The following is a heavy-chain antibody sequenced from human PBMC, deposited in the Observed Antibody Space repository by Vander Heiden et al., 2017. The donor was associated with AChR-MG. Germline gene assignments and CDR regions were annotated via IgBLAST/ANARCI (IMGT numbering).Heavy chain of an antibody. D-gene: IGHD1-26*01. CDR2: IIPIFGTA. V-gene: IGHV1-69*06. CDR3: ARECPRCGLAHSWVLSDPPTDFIVGARDDYYYYYGMDV. Sequence: QVQLVQSGAEVKKPGSSVKVSCKASGGTFSSYAISWVRQAPGQGLEWMGGIIPIFGTANYDQKFQGRVTITADKSTSTAYMELSSLRSEDTAVYYCARECPRCGLAHSWVLSDPPTDFIVGARDDYYYYYGMDVWGQGTTVTVSS. CDR1: GGTFSSYA. J-gene: IGHJ6*02.